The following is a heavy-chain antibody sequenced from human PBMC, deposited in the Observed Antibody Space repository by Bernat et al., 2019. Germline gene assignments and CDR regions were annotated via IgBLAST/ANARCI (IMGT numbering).Heavy chain of an antibody. J-gene: IGHJ6*03. CDR2: ISSSSSYT. V-gene: IGHV3-11*05. CDR3: ARGTSTSAPYMDV. Sequence: QVQLVESGGGLVKPGGSLRLSCAASGFTFSDYYISWIRQAPGKGLDWVSYISSSSSYTNYANSVKGRFTLSRDNAKNSLYLQMNSLRAEATAVYYCARGTSTSAPYMDVWGKGTTVTVSS. CDR1: GFTFSDYY.